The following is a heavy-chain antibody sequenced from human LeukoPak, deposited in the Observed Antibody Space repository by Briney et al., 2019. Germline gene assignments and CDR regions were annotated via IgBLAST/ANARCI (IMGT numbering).Heavy chain of an antibody. V-gene: IGHV1-2*02. CDR1: GYTFTGYY. D-gene: IGHD6-13*01. J-gene: IGHJ4*02. Sequence: ASVKVSCKASGYTFTGYYMHWVRQAPGQGLEWMGWINPNSGGTNYAQKLQGRVTMTTDTSTSTAYMELRSLRSDDTAVYYCARSVIGYSSSWYYFDYWGQGTLVTVSS. CDR3: ARSVIGYSSSWYYFDY. CDR2: INPNSGGT.